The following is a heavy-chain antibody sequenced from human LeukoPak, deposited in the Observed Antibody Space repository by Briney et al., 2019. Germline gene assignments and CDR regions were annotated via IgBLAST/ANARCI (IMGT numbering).Heavy chain of an antibody. Sequence: GGSLRLSCAASGFTFSTYSMSWVRQAPGKGLEWVSSISGSSSYIYYADSVKGRFTISRDNAKNSLYLQMNSLRGEDTAVYYCARDRVNIDYWGQGTPVPVSS. CDR3: ARDRVNIDY. V-gene: IGHV3-21*01. CDR1: GFTFSTYS. J-gene: IGHJ4*02. CDR2: ISGSSSYI.